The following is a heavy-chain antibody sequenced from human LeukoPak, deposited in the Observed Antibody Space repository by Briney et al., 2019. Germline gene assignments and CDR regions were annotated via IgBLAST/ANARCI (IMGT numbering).Heavy chain of an antibody. J-gene: IGHJ4*02. Sequence: GGSLRLSCAASGFTFSSYAMSWVRQAPGKGLEWVSAISGSGGSTYYADSVKGRFTISRDNSKNTLYLQMNSLRAEVTAVYYCAKDPMVRGVITTNYFDYWGQGTLVTVSS. CDR3: AKDPMVRGVITTNYFDY. CDR1: GFTFSSYA. CDR2: ISGSGGST. V-gene: IGHV3-23*01. D-gene: IGHD3-10*01.